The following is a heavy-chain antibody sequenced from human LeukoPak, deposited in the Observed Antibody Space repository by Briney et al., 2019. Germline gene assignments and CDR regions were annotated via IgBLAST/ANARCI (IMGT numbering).Heavy chain of an antibody. Sequence: GGSLRLSCAASGFTFSSYAMSWVRQAPGKGLEWVSTISGRGGSTFYADSVKGRFTISRDNSKNTLYLQMNSLRAEDTAVYYCATPAFYCSSTSCYFNYWGQGTLVTVSS. CDR1: GFTFSSYA. CDR2: ISGRGGST. J-gene: IGHJ4*02. V-gene: IGHV3-23*01. CDR3: ATPAFYCSSTSCYFNY. D-gene: IGHD2-2*01.